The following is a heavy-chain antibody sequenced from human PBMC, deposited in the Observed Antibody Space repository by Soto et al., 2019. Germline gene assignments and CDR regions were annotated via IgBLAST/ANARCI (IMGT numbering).Heavy chain of an antibody. CDR2: IKSKTDGGTT. V-gene: IGHV3-15*07. J-gene: IGHJ4*02. CDR3: TPLALKYSSGWYEFSD. CDR1: GFTFSNVW. Sequence: EVQLVESGGGLVKPGGSLRLSCAASGFTFSNVWMNWVRQAPGKGLEWVGRIKSKTDGGTTGYAAPVKGRFTISRDDSKSTLYLQMNSLKTEDTAVYYCTPLALKYSSGWYEFSDWGQGTLVTVSS. D-gene: IGHD6-19*01.